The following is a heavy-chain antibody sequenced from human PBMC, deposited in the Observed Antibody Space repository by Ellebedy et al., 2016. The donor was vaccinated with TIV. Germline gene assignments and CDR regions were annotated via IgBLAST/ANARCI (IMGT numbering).Heavy chain of an antibody. CDR3: ARDARPPSSGYYFSFDY. CDR1: GYTFTRYY. D-gene: IGHD3-22*01. Sequence: AASVKVSCKASGYTFTRYYMHWVRQAPGQGVEWMGIINPSGGSTSYAQKFQGRVTMTRDTSTSTVYMELSSLRSEDTAVYYCARDARPPSSGYYFSFDYWGQGTLVTVSS. CDR2: INPSGGST. J-gene: IGHJ4*02. V-gene: IGHV1-46*01.